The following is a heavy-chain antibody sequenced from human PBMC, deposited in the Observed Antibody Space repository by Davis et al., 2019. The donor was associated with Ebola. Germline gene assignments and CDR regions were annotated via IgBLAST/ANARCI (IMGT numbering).Heavy chain of an antibody. V-gene: IGHV3-74*01. D-gene: IGHD4-17*01. CDR2: IKSDGSST. CDR3: ARVGYGDSWRWLDP. CDR1: GFTFSRDW. Sequence: AASVKVSCAASGFTFSRDWMYWVRQAPGKGLVWVSRIKSDGSSTTYADSVKGRFTVSRDNAKNTLYLQMNSLRAEDTAVYYCARVGYGDSWRWLDPWGQGTLVTVSS. J-gene: IGHJ5*02.